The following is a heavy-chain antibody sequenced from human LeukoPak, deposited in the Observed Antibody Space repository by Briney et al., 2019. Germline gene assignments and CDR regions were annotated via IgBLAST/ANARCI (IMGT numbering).Heavy chain of an antibody. CDR2: INPNSGGT. CDR1: GYTFTGYY. D-gene: IGHD2-2*01. CDR3: ASVFPYCSSTSCHDYYFDY. V-gene: IGHV1-2*02. J-gene: IGHJ4*02. Sequence: ASVKVSCKASGYTFTGYYFHWVRQAPGQGLEWMGWINPNSGGTNYAQKFQGRVTMTRDTSISTAYMELSRLRSDDTAVYYCASVFPYCSSTSCHDYYFDYWGQGTLVTVSS.